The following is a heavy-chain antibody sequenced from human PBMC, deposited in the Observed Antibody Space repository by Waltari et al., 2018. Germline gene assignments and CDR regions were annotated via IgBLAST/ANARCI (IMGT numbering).Heavy chain of an antibody. CDR2: IIPILGIA. CDR3: ARAGAAAAGVFDY. CDR1: GGTFSSYT. V-gene: IGHV1-69*02. J-gene: IGHJ4*02. Sequence: QVQLVQSGAEVKKPGSSVKVSCKASGGTFSSYTISWVRQAPGQGLEWMGRIIPILGIANYAQKFQGRVTITADKSTSTAYMELSSLRSEDTAVYYCARAGAAAAGVFDYWGQGTLVTVSS. D-gene: IGHD6-13*01.